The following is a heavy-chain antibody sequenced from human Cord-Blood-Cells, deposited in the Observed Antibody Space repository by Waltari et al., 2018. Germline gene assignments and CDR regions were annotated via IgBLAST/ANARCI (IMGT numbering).Heavy chain of an antibody. Sequence: QVQLQQWGAGLLKPSETLSLTCAVHGGSFSGYYWSWIRQPPGKGLEWIGEINHSGSTNYNPSLKSRVTISVDTSKNQFSLKLSSVTAADTAVYYCARGLNDAFDIWGQGTMVTVSS. V-gene: IGHV4-34*01. CDR1: GGSFSGYY. J-gene: IGHJ3*02. CDR2: INHSGST. CDR3: ARGLNDAFDI.